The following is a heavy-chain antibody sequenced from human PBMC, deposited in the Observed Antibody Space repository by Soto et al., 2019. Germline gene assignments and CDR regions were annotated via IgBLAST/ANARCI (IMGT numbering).Heavy chain of an antibody. CDR2: IGGSGGRT. CDR1: GFTFSTCA. V-gene: IGHV3-23*01. D-gene: IGHD4-17*01. J-gene: IGHJ4*02. CDR3: AKDPSYYGGNLRGSYFDY. Sequence: GSLRLSCAASGFTFSTCAMSWVRQAPGEGLEWVSSIGGSGGRTYQADSVKGRFTISRDDSKNTLYLQMNSLRAEDTAVYYCAKDPSYYGGNLRGSYFDYWGQGTLVTVSS.